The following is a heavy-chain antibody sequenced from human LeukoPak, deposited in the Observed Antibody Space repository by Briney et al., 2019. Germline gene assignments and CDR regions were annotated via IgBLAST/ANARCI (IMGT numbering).Heavy chain of an antibody. CDR1: GGSFSGYY. J-gene: IGHJ6*02. CDR2: INHSGST. Sequence: SETLSLTCAVYGGSFSGYYWGWIRQPPGKGLEWIGEINHSGSTNYNPSLKSRVTISVDTSKNQFSLKLSSVTAADTAVYYCASLPRDFWSGYPHMDVWGQGTTVTVSS. D-gene: IGHD3-3*01. CDR3: ASLPRDFWSGYPHMDV. V-gene: IGHV4-34*01.